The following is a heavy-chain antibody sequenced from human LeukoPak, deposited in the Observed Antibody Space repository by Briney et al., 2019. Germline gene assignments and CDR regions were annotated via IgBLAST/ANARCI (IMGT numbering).Heavy chain of an antibody. D-gene: IGHD2-2*01. CDR3: ARDAEDIVVGPAANDWFDP. V-gene: IGHV3-21*01. J-gene: IGHJ5*02. CDR1: GFTFSSYS. Sequence: GGSLRLSCAASGFTFSSYSMNWVRQAPGKGLEWVSSISSSSSYIYYADSVKGRFTISRDNAKNSLYLQMNSLRAEDTAVYYCARDAEDIVVGPAANDWFDPWGQGTLVTVSS. CDR2: ISSSSSYI.